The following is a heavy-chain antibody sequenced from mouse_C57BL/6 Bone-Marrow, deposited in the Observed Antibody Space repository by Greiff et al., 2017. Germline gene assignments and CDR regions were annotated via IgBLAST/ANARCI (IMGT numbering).Heavy chain of an antibody. CDR3: ARDPWFAY. V-gene: IGHV5-4*01. Sequence: EVKLVESGGGLVKPGGSLKLSCAASGLTFSSYAMSWVRQTPEKRLEWVATISDGGSYTYYPDNVKGRFTISRDNAKNNLYLQMSHLKSEDTAMYYCARDPWFAYWGQGTLVTVSA. CDR2: ISDGGSYT. J-gene: IGHJ3*01. CDR1: GLTFSSYA.